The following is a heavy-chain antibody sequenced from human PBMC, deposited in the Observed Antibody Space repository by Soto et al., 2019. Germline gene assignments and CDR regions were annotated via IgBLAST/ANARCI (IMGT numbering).Heavy chain of an antibody. CDR1: GGSISSYY. CDR3: ARDQGDGYNFDY. CDR2: IYYSGST. D-gene: IGHD5-12*01. Sequence: SETLALTCTVSGGSISSYYWSWIRQPPGKGLEWIGYIYYSGSTNYNPSLKSPVTISVDTSKNQFSLKLSSVTAADTAVYYCARDQGDGYNFDYWGQGTLVTVSS. J-gene: IGHJ4*02. V-gene: IGHV4-59*01.